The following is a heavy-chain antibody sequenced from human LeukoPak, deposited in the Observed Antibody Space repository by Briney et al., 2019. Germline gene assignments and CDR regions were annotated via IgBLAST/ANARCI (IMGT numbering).Heavy chain of an antibody. J-gene: IGHJ4*02. CDR1: GGSISNYY. V-gene: IGHV4-59*01. Sequence: PSETLSLTCTVSGGSISNYYWSWTRQPPGKGLEWIGYIYYSGSTHYNPSLKSRVTISVDTSKNQFSLKLTSVTAADTAVYYCARDMGSVVGHDYWGQGTLVTVSS. CDR2: IYYSGST. D-gene: IGHD2-2*01. CDR3: ARDMGSVVGHDY.